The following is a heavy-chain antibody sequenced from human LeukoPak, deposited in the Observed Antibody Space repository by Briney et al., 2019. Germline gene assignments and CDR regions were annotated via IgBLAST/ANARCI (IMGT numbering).Heavy chain of an antibody. CDR2: INHSGST. D-gene: IGHD6-19*01. J-gene: IGHJ4*02. CDR1: GGSFSFYY. Sequence: SETLSLTCAVDGGSFSFYYWSWIRQSPGKGLERIGEINHSGSTNYNPSLMRRVTISVDTSKNQFSLKLNSVTAADSGVYYCQAVPGNYFDYWDQGTLVTVSS. V-gene: IGHV4-34*01. CDR3: QAVPGNYFDY.